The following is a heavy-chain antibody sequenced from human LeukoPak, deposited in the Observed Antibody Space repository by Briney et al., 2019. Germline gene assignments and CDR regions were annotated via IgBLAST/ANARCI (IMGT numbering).Heavy chain of an antibody. V-gene: IGHV1-18*04. D-gene: IGHD3-9*01. CDR2: ISAYNCNT. Sequence: ASVKVSCKASGYTFTSYGISGVRQAPGQGLEGMGWISAYNCNTNYAQKLQGRVTMTTDTSTSTAYMELRSLRSDDTAVYYCARDNYDILTGYLYYFDYWGQGTLVTVSS. J-gene: IGHJ4*02. CDR1: GYTFTSYG. CDR3: ARDNYDILTGYLYYFDY.